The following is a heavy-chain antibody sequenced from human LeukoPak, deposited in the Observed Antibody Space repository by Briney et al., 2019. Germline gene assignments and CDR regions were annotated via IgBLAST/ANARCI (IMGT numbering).Heavy chain of an antibody. Sequence: NSSQTLSLTCTVSGGSISSGSYYWSWIRQPAGKGLEWIGRIYTSGSTNYNPSLKSRVTISVDTSKNQFSLKLSSVTAADTAVYYCARVNYDFWSGYYTGPEGNGYFDLWGRGTLVTVSS. V-gene: IGHV4-61*02. D-gene: IGHD3-3*01. J-gene: IGHJ2*01. CDR1: GGSISSGSYY. CDR3: ARVNYDFWSGYYTGPEGNGYFDL. CDR2: IYTSGST.